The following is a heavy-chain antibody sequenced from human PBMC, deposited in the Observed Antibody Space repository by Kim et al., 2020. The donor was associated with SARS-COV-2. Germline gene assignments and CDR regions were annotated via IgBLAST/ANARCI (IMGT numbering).Heavy chain of an antibody. V-gene: IGHV4-39*01. J-gene: IGHJ4*02. D-gene: IGHD5-12*01. CDR1: GGSISSSSYY. CDR2: IYYSGST. CDR3: ARHRHRRGYSGYGDFDY. Sequence: SETLSLTCTVSGGSISSSSYYWGWIRQPPGKGLEWIGSIYYSGSTYYNPSLKSRVTISVDTSKNQFSLKLSSVTAADTAVYYCARHRHRRGYSGYGDFDYWCQGTLVTVSS.